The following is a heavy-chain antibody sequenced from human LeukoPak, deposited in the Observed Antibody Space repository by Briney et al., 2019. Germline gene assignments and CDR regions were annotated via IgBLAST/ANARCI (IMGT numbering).Heavy chain of an antibody. CDR3: ARELVSSGTGYFDL. V-gene: IGHV3-23*01. CDR1: GFTFGNFG. Sequence: GGSLRLSCEASGFTFGNFGMTWVRQSPGKGLQWVSGITGSSTWTYYAASVKGRFTVSRDNSQNTLHLQMNSLRADDTAVYYCARELVSSGTGYFDLWGRGTLVTVSS. CDR2: ITGSSTWT. J-gene: IGHJ2*01. D-gene: IGHD3-10*01.